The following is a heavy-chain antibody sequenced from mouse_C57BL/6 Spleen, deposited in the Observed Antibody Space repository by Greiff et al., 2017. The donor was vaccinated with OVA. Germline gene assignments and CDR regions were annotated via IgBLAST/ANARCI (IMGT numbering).Heavy chain of an antibody. D-gene: IGHD1-1*01. V-gene: IGHV1-52*01. J-gene: IGHJ4*01. Sequence: QVQLQHPGAELVRPGSSVKLSCKASGYTFTSYWMHWVKQRPIQGLEWIGNIDPSDSETHYNQKFKDKATLTVDKSSSTAYMQLSSLTSEDSAVYYCARDGSYGDYAMDYWGQGTSVTVSS. CDR2: IDPSDSET. CDR1: GYTFTSYW. CDR3: ARDGSYGDYAMDY.